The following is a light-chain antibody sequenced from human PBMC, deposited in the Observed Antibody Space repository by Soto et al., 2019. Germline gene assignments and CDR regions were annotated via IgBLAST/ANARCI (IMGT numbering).Light chain of an antibody. CDR2: QAS. J-gene: IGKJ4*01. V-gene: IGKV1-12*01. CDR3: QQANSFPLT. CDR1: HAISSW. Sequence: IKMTHSXSSVSASEWDKVNITCRAAHAISSWLAGAQQKPGXXPXXXXYQASSLQTGVPSRFSGSGSGTDFTLTISSLQPEDFATYYCQQANSFPLTFGGGTKVDIK.